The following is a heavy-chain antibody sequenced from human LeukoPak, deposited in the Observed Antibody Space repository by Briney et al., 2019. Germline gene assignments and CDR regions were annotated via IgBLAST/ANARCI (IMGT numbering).Heavy chain of an antibody. Sequence: ASVKVSCKASGYTFTSYGITWVRQAPGQGLEWMGWSSAYNGNTNYAQKFQGRVTMTRDTSINTAYMELSRVTSDDTAVYYCARGGWGRFLEPYYFDYWGQGTLVTVSS. CDR2: SSAYNGNT. J-gene: IGHJ4*02. D-gene: IGHD3-3*01. CDR1: GYTFTSYG. CDR3: ARGGWGRFLEPYYFDY. V-gene: IGHV1-18*01.